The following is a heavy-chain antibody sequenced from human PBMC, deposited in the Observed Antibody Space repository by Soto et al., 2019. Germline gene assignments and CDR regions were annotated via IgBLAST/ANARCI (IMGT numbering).Heavy chain of an antibody. D-gene: IGHD7-27*01. Sequence: ASVKVSRKPSGYTFTSYNIHWLRQSPGQGLEWMGCINPNSGGTYYAQKFQGRVTLTRDTSISTAYMELASLRSDDTAAYYCARGVIGNWDFFDPWGQGALVTVSS. CDR3: ARGVIGNWDFFDP. J-gene: IGHJ5*02. CDR2: INPNSGGT. CDR1: GYTFTSYN. V-gene: IGHV1-2*02.